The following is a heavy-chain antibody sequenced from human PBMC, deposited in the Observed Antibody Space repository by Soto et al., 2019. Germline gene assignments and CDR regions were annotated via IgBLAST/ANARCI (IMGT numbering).Heavy chain of an antibody. Sequence: QVQLVQSGAEVKKPGASVKVSCKASGYTFTSYGISWVRQAPGQGLEWMGWISAYNGNTNYAQKLQGRGTMTTDTSTSTAYMELRSLRSDDTAVYYCARGCSGGSCYSEGYYYYYMDVWGKGTTVTVSS. D-gene: IGHD2-15*01. CDR3: ARGCSGGSCYSEGYYYYYMDV. CDR1: GYTFTSYG. CDR2: ISAYNGNT. J-gene: IGHJ6*03. V-gene: IGHV1-18*01.